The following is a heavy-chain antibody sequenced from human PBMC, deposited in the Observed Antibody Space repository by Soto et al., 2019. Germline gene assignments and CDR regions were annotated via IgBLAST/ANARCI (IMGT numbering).Heavy chain of an antibody. CDR3: AATWVGGHQEHSNGYFYLDL. D-gene: IGHD3-22*01. V-gene: IGHV4-39*01. J-gene: IGHJ4*02. CDR2: TYYSGKA. Sequence: SETLSLTCSVVGGFISSIPYYWDWIRQPPGKGLEWIGNTYYSGKAYYNPSLKSRVTISVDPSNNQFSLQLTSVTAADTAVYHCAATWVGGHQEHSNGYFYLDLWGQGTLVTVS. CDR1: GGFISSIPYY.